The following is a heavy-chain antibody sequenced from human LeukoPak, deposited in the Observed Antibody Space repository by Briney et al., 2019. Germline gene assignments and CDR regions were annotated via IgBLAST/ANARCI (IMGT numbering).Heavy chain of an antibody. Sequence: GASVKVSCKASGGTFSSYAISWVRQAPGQGLEWMGGIIPIFGTANYAQKFQGRVTITTDESTSTAYMELSSLRSEDTAVYYCARAVGYSYGGLDAFDIWGQGTMVTVSS. D-gene: IGHD5-18*01. V-gene: IGHV1-69*05. CDR1: GGTFSSYA. CDR2: IIPIFGTA. CDR3: ARAVGYSYGGLDAFDI. J-gene: IGHJ3*02.